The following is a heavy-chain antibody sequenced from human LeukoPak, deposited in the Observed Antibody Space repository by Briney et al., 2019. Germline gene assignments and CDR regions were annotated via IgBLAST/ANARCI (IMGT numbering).Heavy chain of an antibody. CDR3: AKRSGDSYYLDS. V-gene: IGHV3-23*01. D-gene: IGHD2-15*01. Sequence: GGSLNLSCAASGFIFSSYAMTWVRQAPGKGLEWVSAISGSGGSTYYADSVKGRFTISRDTSKSTLYLQMNSLRAEDTAVYYCAKRSGDSYYLDSWGQGTLVTVSS. CDR1: GFIFSSYA. J-gene: IGHJ4*02. CDR2: ISGSGGST.